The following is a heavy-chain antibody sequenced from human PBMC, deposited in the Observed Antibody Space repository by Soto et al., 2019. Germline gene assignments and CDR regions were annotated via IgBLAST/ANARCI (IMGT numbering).Heavy chain of an antibody. J-gene: IGHJ4*02. Sequence: GGSLRLSCAASGFTFSSYAMSWVRQAPGKGLEWVSAISGSGGSTYYADSVKGRFTISRDNSKNTLYLQMNSLRAEDTAVYYCAKVRRSYDILTGLVYFDYWGQGTLVTVSS. D-gene: IGHD3-9*01. CDR2: ISGSGGST. CDR3: AKVRRSYDILTGLVYFDY. V-gene: IGHV3-23*01. CDR1: GFTFSSYA.